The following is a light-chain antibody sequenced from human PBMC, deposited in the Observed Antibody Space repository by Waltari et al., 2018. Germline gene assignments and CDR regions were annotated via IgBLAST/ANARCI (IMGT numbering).Light chain of an antibody. CDR2: VNSDGSH. J-gene: IGLJ2*01. CDR1: SGHSSYA. CDR3: QTWGTGWGV. Sequence: QLVLTQAPSASASLGASVKLTCTLTSGHSSYAIAWHQQQPEKGPRYLMKVNSDGSHSKGDVVLYRFSGSSSGAARYLTISSLQSEDEAAYYSQTWGTGWGVFGGGNKLTVL. V-gene: IGLV4-69*01.